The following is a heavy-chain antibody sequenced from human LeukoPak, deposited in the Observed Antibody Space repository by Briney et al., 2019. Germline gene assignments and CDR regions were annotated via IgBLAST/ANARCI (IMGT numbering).Heavy chain of an antibody. Sequence: CAPAASSFTTEARCCGRQAPGRRREWFSTIRGTGGSTYYAASVKGRFTISRDNSKHTLYLQMNSLRAEYTAVYYSASRGYCGYDSDYWGQGTLVTVSS. CDR3: ASRGYCGYDSDY. J-gene: IGHJ4*02. D-gene: IGHD5-12*01. V-gene: IGHV3-23*01. CDR1: ASSFTTEA. CDR2: IRGTGGST.